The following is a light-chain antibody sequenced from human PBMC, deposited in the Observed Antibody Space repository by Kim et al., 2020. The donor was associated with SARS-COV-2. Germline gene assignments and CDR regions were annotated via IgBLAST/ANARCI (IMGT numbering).Light chain of an antibody. Sequence: QSALTQPRSVSGSPGQSVTISCTGTSSDVGGYNYVSWYQQHPGKAPKLMIYDVSKRPSGVPDRFSGSKSGNTASLTISGLQAEDEDDYYCCSYAGSYNLVFGGGNQLTVL. CDR2: DVS. CDR1: SSDVGGYNY. CDR3: CSYAGSYNLV. V-gene: IGLV2-11*01. J-gene: IGLJ3*02.